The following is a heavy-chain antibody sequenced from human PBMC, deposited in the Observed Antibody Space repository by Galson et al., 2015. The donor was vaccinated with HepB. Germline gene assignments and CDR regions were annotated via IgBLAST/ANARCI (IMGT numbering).Heavy chain of an antibody. J-gene: IGHJ6*03. V-gene: IGHV3-23*01. CDR2: VTGSGGSTSGST. CDR1: GFTFSSYA. Sequence: SLRLSCAASGFTFSSYAMTWVRQAPGKGLEWVSAVTGSGGSTSGSTNYADSVKGRFTISRDNSKNTLYLQMNGLRAEDTALYYCASAHLQTYYHMDVWGRGTTVTVSS. CDR3: ASAHLQTYYHMDV.